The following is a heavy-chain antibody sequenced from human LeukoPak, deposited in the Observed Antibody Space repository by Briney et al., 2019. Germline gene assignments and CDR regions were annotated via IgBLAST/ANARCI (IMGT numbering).Heavy chain of an antibody. CDR2: IYPGDSES. D-gene: IGHD2-21*01. CDR3: ARHGGDLADLLDY. CDR1: GFKFSNYW. V-gene: IGHV5-51*01. Sequence: GESLKISCEGSGFKFSNYWIAWVRQMPGKGLEWMGIIYPGDSESRYSPSFEGQVTISVDKSISTAYLHWSSLKASDTAIYYCARHGGDLADLLDYWGQGTLVTVSS. J-gene: IGHJ4*02.